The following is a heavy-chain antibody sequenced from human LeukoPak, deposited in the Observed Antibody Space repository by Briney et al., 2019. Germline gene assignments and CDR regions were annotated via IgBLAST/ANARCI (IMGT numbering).Heavy chain of an antibody. CDR1: GFTFSSYA. Sequence: GGSLRLSCEASGFTFSSYAMSWVRQAPGKGLEWVSTISGSSGSTYYADSVQGRFTISRDNSKNTLYLQVNSLRAEDTAVYYCARIYCTSTSCYSYYFYYYGMDVWGQGTTVTVSS. CDR3: ARIYCTSTSCYSYYFYYYGMDV. J-gene: IGHJ6*02. CDR2: ISGSSGST. V-gene: IGHV3-23*01. D-gene: IGHD2-2*01.